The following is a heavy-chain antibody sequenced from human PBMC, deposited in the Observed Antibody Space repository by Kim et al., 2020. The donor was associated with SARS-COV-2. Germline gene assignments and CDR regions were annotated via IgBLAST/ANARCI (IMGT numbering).Heavy chain of an antibody. CDR1: GFTFSSYA. J-gene: IGHJ4*02. Sequence: GGSLRLSCAASGFTFSSYAMHWVRQAPGKGLEWVAVISYDGSNKYYADSVKGRFTISRDNSKNTLYLQMNSLRAEDTAVYYCARDRYIISSGYFLLGDYWGQGTLVTVSS. D-gene: IGHD3-22*01. CDR3: ARDRYIISSGYFLLGDY. V-gene: IGHV3-30-3*01. CDR2: ISYDGSNK.